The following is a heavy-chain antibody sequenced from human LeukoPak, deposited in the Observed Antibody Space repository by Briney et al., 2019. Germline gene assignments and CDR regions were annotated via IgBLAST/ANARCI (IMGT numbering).Heavy chain of an antibody. Sequence: ASVKVSCKASGYTFTGYYMRWVRQAPGQGLEWMGWINPNSGGTNYAQKFQGRVTMTRDTSISTAYMELSRLRSDDTAVYYCASPYYYDSSGYYYLDYWGQGTLVTVSS. J-gene: IGHJ4*02. D-gene: IGHD3-22*01. CDR3: ASPYYYDSSGYYYLDY. CDR1: GYTFTGYY. CDR2: INPNSGGT. V-gene: IGHV1-2*02.